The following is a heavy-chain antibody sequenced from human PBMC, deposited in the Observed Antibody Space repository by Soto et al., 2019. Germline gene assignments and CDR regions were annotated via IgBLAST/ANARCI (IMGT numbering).Heavy chain of an antibody. J-gene: IGHJ4*02. CDR3: ARQIYDSDTGPNFQYYFDS. D-gene: IGHD3-22*01. CDR2: VDPSDSYT. CDR1: GYKFTSYW. V-gene: IGHV5-10-1*01. Sequence: GESLKISCKSSGYKFTSYWVAWVRQVPGKGLEWMGRVDPSDSYTNYNPSFQGHVTISGDMSISTAYLAWGSLKASDTGMYYCARQIYDSDTGPNFQYYFDSWGQGTPVTVSS.